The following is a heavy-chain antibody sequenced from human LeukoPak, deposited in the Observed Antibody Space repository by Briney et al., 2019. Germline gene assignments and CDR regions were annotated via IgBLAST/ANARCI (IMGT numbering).Heavy chain of an antibody. J-gene: IGHJ4*02. CDR2: IYYSGST. V-gene: IGHV4-59*12. Sequence: NASETLSLTCTVSGGSISSYYWSWIRQPPGKGLEWIGYIYYSGSTNYNPSLKSRVTISVDTSKNQFSLKLSSVTAADTAVYYCAEMGDSSSWYKAFGYWGQGTLVTVSS. CDR3: AEMGDSSSWYKAFGY. CDR1: GGSISSYY. D-gene: IGHD6-13*01.